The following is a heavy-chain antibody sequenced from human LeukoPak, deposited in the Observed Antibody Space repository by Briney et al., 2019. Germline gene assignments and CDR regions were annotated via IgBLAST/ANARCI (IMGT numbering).Heavy chain of an antibody. D-gene: IGHD4-23*01. CDR1: GGSISSYC. V-gene: IGHV4-59*08. Sequence: SETLSLTCSVSGGSISSYCWSWIRQPPGKGLEWIGYIYYSGSTNYNPSLKSRVTISVDTSKNQFSLKLSSVTAADTAVYYCARRVIGDYGGDYYFDYWGQGTLVTVSS. CDR3: ARRVIGDYGGDYYFDY. J-gene: IGHJ4*02. CDR2: IYYSGST.